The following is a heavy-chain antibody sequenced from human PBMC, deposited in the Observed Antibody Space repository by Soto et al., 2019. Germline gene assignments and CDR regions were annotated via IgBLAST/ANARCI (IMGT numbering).Heavy chain of an antibody. Sequence: GGSLRLSCAASGFTFNSYDMSWVRQAPGKGLEWVAGLFSGGDTKYGDSMKGRVTLSRDNSKNTLYLQMNNLRAEDTAVYYCARAYGATWYFFGYWGQGSMVTVSS. CDR2: LFSGGDT. V-gene: IGHV3-66*01. CDR3: ARAYGATWYFFGY. CDR1: GFTFNSYD. D-gene: IGHD6-13*01. J-gene: IGHJ4*02.